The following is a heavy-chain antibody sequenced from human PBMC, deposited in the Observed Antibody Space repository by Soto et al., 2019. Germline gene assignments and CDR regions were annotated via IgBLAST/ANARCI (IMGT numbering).Heavy chain of an antibody. Sequence: GGSLRLSCAASGFTFSDYYMSWIRQAPGKGLEWVSYISSSGSTIYYADSVKGRFTISRDNAKNSLYLQMNSLRAVDTAVYYCASRYCSGGSCPTYYYYYMDVWGKGTTVTVSS. V-gene: IGHV3-11*01. D-gene: IGHD2-15*01. CDR3: ASRYCSGGSCPTYYYYYMDV. J-gene: IGHJ6*03. CDR2: ISSSGSTI. CDR1: GFTFSDYY.